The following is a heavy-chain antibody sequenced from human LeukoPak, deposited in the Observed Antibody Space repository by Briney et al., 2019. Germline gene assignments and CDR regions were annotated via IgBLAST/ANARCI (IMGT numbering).Heavy chain of an antibody. V-gene: IGHV3-48*01. CDR1: GFNYSSYT. CDR2: ISASRDIT. J-gene: IGHJ4*02. D-gene: IGHD4-11*01. Sequence: PGGSLRLSCAASGFNYSSYTMNWVRQAPGMGLEWLSYISASRDITYYADSVKGRFTISRDNAKNSLYLQMNSLRAEDTAVYYCARHSNYGQDDYWGQGTLVTVSS. CDR3: ARHSNYGQDDY.